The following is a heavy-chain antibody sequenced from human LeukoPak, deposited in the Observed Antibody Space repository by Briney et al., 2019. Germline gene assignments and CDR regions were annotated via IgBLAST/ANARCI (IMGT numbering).Heavy chain of an antibody. Sequence: GASVKVSCKASGYTLSAYYMHWVRQAPGQGLEWMGWINHKSGGTNYAQKFQGRVTMTRDTSINTAYMELSRLRSDDTAVYYCARDDVLTGPHSGGGTSEEFDPWGQGTLVTVSS. CDR1: GYTLSAYY. J-gene: IGHJ5*02. D-gene: IGHD3-9*01. CDR3: ARDDVLTGPHSGGGTSEEFDP. CDR2: INHKSGGT. V-gene: IGHV1-2*02.